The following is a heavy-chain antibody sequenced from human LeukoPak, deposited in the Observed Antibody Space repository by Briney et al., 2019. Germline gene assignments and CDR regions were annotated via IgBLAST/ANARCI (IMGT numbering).Heavy chain of an antibody. D-gene: IGHD5-24*01. CDR2: IYYSRST. J-gene: IGHJ6*02. CDR3: ARDQRLDYYYYGMDV. Sequence: SETLSLTCTVSGGSISSSSYYWSWIRQPPGKGLEWIGYIYYSRSTNYNPSLKSRVTISVDTSKNQFSLKLSSVTAADTAVYYCARDQRLDYYYYGMDVWGQGTTVTVSS. V-gene: IGHV4-61*01. CDR1: GGSISSSSYY.